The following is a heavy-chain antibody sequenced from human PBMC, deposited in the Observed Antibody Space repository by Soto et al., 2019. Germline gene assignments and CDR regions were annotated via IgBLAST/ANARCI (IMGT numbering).Heavy chain of an antibody. V-gene: IGHV3-23*01. CDR2: VTANGGST. CDR3: ASLGVGDWANYYYYYGMDV. J-gene: IGHJ6*02. D-gene: IGHD2-21*02. Sequence: LRLSCSATGFTFSVYAMTWVRQAPGKGLEWVSAVTANGGSTYSADSVKGRFTISRDNSKNTLFLQMNSLRAEDTAVYYCASLGVGDWANYYYYYGMDVWGQGTTVTVSS. CDR1: GFTFSVYA.